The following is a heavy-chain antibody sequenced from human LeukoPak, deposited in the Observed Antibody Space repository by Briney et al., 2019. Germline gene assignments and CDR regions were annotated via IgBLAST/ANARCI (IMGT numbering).Heavy chain of an antibody. V-gene: IGHV3-23*01. CDR3: AKDEGRYYNSGSYYPYYFNY. CDR2: ISGSGGTT. Sequence: PGGSLRLSCAASGFTFSNYAMSWVRQAPGKGLEWVSGISGSGGTTYYADSVKGRFTISRDNSMNTLFLQMNSLRAEDSAVYYCAKDEGRYYNSGSYYPYYFNYWGQGTLVTVSS. J-gene: IGHJ4*02. CDR1: GFTFSNYA. D-gene: IGHD3-10*01.